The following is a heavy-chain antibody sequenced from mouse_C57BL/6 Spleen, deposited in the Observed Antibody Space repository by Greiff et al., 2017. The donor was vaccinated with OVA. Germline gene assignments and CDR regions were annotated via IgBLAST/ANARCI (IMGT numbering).Heavy chain of an antibody. CDR3: TRSLVDY. J-gene: IGHJ2*01. D-gene: IGHD4-1*01. CDR2: IDPETGGT. CDR1: GYTSTDYE. V-gene: IGHV1-15*01. Sequence: VQLQQSGAELVRPGASVTLSCKASGYTSTDYEMHWVKQTPVHGLEWIGAIDPETGGTAYNQKFKGKAILTADKSSSTAYMELRSLTSEDSAGYYGTRSLVDYWGQGTTLTVSA.